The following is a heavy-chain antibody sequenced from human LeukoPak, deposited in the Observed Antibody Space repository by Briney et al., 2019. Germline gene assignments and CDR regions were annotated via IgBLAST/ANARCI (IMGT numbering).Heavy chain of an antibody. V-gene: IGHV3-21*01. Sequence: GGSLRLSCAASGFTFSSYSMNWVRQVPGKGLEWVSSISSSGSYIYYADSVKGRFTISRDNAKNSLYLQMNSLRAEDTAVYYCARDRFPEDCSGGSCFGAFDYWGQGTLVTVSS. CDR1: GFTFSSYS. D-gene: IGHD2-15*01. CDR2: ISSSGSYI. CDR3: ARDRFPEDCSGGSCFGAFDY. J-gene: IGHJ4*02.